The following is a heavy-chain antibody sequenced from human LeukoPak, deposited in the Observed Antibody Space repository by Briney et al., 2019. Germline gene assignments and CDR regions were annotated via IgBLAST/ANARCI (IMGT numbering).Heavy chain of an antibody. D-gene: IGHD6-13*01. CDR1: GYTFTGYY. CDR3: ARVPLFRGIRQLVEGRYYYYYMDV. J-gene: IGHJ6*03. Sequence: ASVKVSCKASGYTFTGYYMHWVRQAPGQGLEWMGWINPNSGGTNYAQKFQGRVTMTRDTSISTAYMELSRLRSDDTAVYYCARVPLFRGIRQLVEGRYYYYYMDVWGKGTTVTVSS. CDR2: INPNSGGT. V-gene: IGHV1-2*02.